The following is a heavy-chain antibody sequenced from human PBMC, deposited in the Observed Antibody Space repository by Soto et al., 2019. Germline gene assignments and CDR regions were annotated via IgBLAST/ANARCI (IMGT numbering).Heavy chain of an antibody. J-gene: IGHJ5*02. CDR1: GYTFTSYG. Sequence: QVQLVQSGAEVKKPGASVKVSCKASGYTFTSYGISWVRQAPGQGHEWMGWINAYNGNTNYAQKLQGRVTMTTDPAPSLGDMELRSLTSDGTAVYYSARVLPPFDLWGQGTLVTASS. CDR2: INAYNGNT. V-gene: IGHV1-18*01. CDR3: ARVLPPFDL.